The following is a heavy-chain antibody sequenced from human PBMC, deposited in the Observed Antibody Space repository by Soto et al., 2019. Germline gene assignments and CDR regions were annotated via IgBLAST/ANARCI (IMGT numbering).Heavy chain of an antibody. CDR3: ATAPPITMIVVVVDAFDI. CDR2: FDPEDGET. D-gene: IGHD3-22*01. V-gene: IGHV1-24*01. Sequence: ASVKVSFKVSGYTLTELSMHWVRQAPGKGLEWMGGFDPEDGETIYAQKFQGRVTMTEDTSTDTAYMELSSLRSEGTAVYYCATAPPITMIVVVVDAFDIWGQGTMVTVSS. J-gene: IGHJ3*02. CDR1: GYTLTELS.